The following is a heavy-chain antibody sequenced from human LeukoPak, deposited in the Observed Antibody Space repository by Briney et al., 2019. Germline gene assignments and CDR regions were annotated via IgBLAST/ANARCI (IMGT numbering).Heavy chain of an antibody. V-gene: IGHV3-74*01. Sequence: GGSLRLSCAASGFTFSSYWMHWVRHAPGKGLVWVSRINSDGSSTSYADSVKGRFTISRDNAKNTLYLQMNSLRAEDTAVYYCARDAMYSSSGGDYYYYGMDVWGKGTTVTVSS. J-gene: IGHJ6*04. CDR2: INSDGSST. D-gene: IGHD6-13*01. CDR1: GFTFSSYW. CDR3: ARDAMYSSSGGDYYYYGMDV.